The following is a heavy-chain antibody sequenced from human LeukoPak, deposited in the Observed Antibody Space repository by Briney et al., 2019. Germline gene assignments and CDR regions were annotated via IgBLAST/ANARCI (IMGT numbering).Heavy chain of an antibody. D-gene: IGHD3-10*01. CDR3: AREGTNYYGSGSYYTDY. CDR1: GFTLSDYS. CDR2: ISSSSNYI. V-gene: IGHV3-21*01. Sequence: GGSLRLSCAASGFTLSDYSMNWVRQAPGKGLEWVSSISSSSNYIYYADSVKGRFTISRDNAKNSLYLQMNSLRAEDTAVYYCAREGTNYYGSGSYYTDYWGQGTLVTVSS. J-gene: IGHJ4*02.